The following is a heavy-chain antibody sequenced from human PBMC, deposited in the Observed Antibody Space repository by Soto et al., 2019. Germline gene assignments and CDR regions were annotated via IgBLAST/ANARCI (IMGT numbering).Heavy chain of an antibody. CDR2: ISYDGSNK. Sequence: GGSLRLSCAASGFTFSSYAMHWVRQAPGKGLEWVAVISYDGSNKYYADSVKGRFTISRDNSKNTLYLQMNSLRAEDTAVYYCARDLRIEARPDTSYFDYWGQGTLVTVSS. CDR1: GFTFSSYA. V-gene: IGHV3-30-3*01. CDR3: ARDLRIEARPDTSYFDY. J-gene: IGHJ4*02. D-gene: IGHD6-6*01.